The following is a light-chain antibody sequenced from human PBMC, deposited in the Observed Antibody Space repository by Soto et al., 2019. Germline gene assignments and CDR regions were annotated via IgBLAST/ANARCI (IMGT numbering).Light chain of an antibody. CDR3: QQYGSSLIT. CDR2: SSS. V-gene: IGKV3-20*01. Sequence: EIELTQSPGTLSLSPGERATLSCRASQSISSTLLAWYQQKTGQAPRLLIYSSSIRATGIPDRFSGSGSGTDFTLTISSLEPEDFAVYYCQQYGSSLITFGQGTRLEI. J-gene: IGKJ5*01. CDR1: QSISSTL.